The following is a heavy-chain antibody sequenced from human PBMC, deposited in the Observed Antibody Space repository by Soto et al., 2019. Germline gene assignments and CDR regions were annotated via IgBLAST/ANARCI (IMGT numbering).Heavy chain of an antibody. CDR2: ISPRSGGT. J-gene: IGHJ4*02. CDR1: GYTFIDYY. V-gene: IGHV1-2*02. D-gene: IGHD3-9*01. CDR3: ARPPGYISDWYYFDL. Sequence: ASVKVSCKASGYTFIDYYMHWVRRAPGQGFEWMGRISPRSGGTNYAQKFQGRVTMTWDTSLNTAYMELSSLISEDTAVYYCARPPGYISDWYYFDLWGQGTLVTVSS.